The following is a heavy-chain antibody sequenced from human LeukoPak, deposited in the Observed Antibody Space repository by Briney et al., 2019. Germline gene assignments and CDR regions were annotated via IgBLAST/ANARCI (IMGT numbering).Heavy chain of an antibody. D-gene: IGHD6-25*01. CDR3: ARGSSGAWSYYFDY. CDR2: IYSGGST. V-gene: IGHV3-53*01. Sequence: GGSPRLSCAASGFIVSSNFMTWVRQAPGKGLEWVSVIYSGGSTDYADSVKGRLTISRDNSKDTLYLQMNSLRAEDTAVYYCARGSSGAWSYYFDYWGQGTLVIVSS. J-gene: IGHJ4*02. CDR1: GFIVSSNF.